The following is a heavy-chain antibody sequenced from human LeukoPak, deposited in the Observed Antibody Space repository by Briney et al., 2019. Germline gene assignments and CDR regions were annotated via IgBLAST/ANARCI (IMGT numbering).Heavy chain of an antibody. J-gene: IGHJ4*02. Sequence: ASVKVYCKASGYTFTGYYMHWVRQAPGQGLEWMGWINPNSGGTNYAQKFQGRVTMTRDTSISTAYMELSRLRSDDTAVYYCARVGPPYYDFWSGYYSHFDYWGQGTLVTVSS. D-gene: IGHD3-3*01. V-gene: IGHV1-2*02. CDR3: ARVGPPYYDFWSGYYSHFDY. CDR2: INPNSGGT. CDR1: GYTFTGYY.